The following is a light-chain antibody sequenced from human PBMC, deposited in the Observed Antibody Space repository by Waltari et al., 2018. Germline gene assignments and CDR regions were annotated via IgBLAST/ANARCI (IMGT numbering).Light chain of an antibody. J-gene: IGLJ1*01. Sequence: QSGLTQPASVSGSPGPSITVSCTGTSSDVGNYTLVSWYQQYPGKAPKLMVYEVTKRTSGVSDRFSGSKSGNTASLTISGLQSEDEADYYCCSYAGLGIYVFGTGTKVTVL. CDR1: SSDVGNYTL. CDR3: CSYAGLGIYV. CDR2: EVT. V-gene: IGLV2-23*02.